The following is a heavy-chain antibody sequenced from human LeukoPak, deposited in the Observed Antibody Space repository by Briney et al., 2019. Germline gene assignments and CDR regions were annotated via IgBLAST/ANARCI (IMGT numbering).Heavy chain of an antibody. CDR1: GFTFSSYG. CDR3: ARALRWSSYFDY. D-gene: IGHD4-23*01. Sequence: GGSLRLSCAASGFTFSSYGMHWVRQAPGQGLEWMGWINPNSGGTNYAQKFQGRVTMTRDTSISTAYMELSRLRSDDTAVYYCARALRWSSYFDYWGQGTLVTVSS. V-gene: IGHV1-2*02. J-gene: IGHJ4*02. CDR2: INPNSGGT.